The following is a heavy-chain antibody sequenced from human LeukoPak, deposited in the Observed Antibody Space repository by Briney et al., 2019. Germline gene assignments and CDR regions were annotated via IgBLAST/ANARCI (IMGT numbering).Heavy chain of an antibody. CDR3: ARRITMIVVKGAFDI. V-gene: IGHV5-51*01. D-gene: IGHD3-22*01. CDR1: GYSFTSYW. Sequence: GESLKISCKGSGYSFTSYWIGWVRQMPGKGLEWMGIIYPGDSDTRYSPSFQGQVTISADKSISTAYLQWSSLKASDTAMYYCARRITMIVVKGAFDIWGQGTMVTVSS. J-gene: IGHJ3*02. CDR2: IYPGDSDT.